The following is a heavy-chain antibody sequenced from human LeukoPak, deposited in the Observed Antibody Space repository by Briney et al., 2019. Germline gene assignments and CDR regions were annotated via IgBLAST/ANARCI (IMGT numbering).Heavy chain of an antibody. V-gene: IGHV1-46*01. CDR2: IDPSGGST. D-gene: IGHD2-21*02. CDR1: GYTFSTYF. Sequence: ASVKVSCKASGYTFSTYFIHWVRQAPGQGLEWMGIIDPSGGSTTYTQKFQGRVSMARDASTSTVYMELSSLRSEDTAVYYCARGPLLGCGGDCFSFFDYWGQGTLVTVSS. CDR3: ARGPLLGCGGDCFSFFDY. J-gene: IGHJ4*02.